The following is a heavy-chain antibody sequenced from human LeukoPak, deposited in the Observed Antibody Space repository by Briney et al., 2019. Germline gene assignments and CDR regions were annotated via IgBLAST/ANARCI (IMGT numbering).Heavy chain of an antibody. CDR3: AREPYYYGSGSYLDY. CDR2: ISAYNGNT. D-gene: IGHD3-10*01. CDR1: GYTFTSYG. Sequence: GASVKVSCKASGYTFTSYGISWVRQAPGQGLEWMGWISAYNGNTTYAQKLQGRVTMTTDTSTSTAYMELRSLRSDDTAVYYCAREPYYYGSGSYLDYWGQGTLVTVSS. J-gene: IGHJ4*02. V-gene: IGHV1-18*01.